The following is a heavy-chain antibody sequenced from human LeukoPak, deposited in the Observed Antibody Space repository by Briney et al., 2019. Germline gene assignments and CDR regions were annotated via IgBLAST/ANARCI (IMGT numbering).Heavy chain of an antibody. V-gene: IGHV3-74*01. CDR3: TRETSNAFDI. CDR1: GFTFNGYW. CDR2: IKSDGSTT. Sequence: GVSLRLSCAASGFTFNGYWMNWVRQAPGKGLVWVSCIKSDGSTTIYADSVKGRFTISRDNAKNTLYLQMNSLRAEDTAVYYCTRETSNAFDIWGQGTMVTVSS. J-gene: IGHJ3*02.